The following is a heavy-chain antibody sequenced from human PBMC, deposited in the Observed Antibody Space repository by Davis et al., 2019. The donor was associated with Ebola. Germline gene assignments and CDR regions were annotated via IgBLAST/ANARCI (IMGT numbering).Heavy chain of an antibody. V-gene: IGHV3-53*01. CDR3: AKIVSDYN. Sequence: GESLKISCAASGFSVSTKYMSWVRQAPGKGLEWVATIYGGGTTYYTDSVEGRFTISRDNSKNMLSLQMNSLRAEDTAIYYCAKIVSDYNWGLGTLVTVSS. CDR1: GFSVSTKY. D-gene: IGHD1-26*01. CDR2: IYGGGTT. J-gene: IGHJ4*02.